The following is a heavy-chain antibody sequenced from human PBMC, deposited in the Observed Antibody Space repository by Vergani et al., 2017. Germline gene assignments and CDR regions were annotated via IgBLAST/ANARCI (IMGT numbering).Heavy chain of an antibody. V-gene: IGHV3-23*01. CDR3: AKVGRSEVAGTFGAFDI. Sequence: EVQLLESGGDLVQPGGSLRLSCAASGFTFIMHAMSWVRQAPGKGLEWVSTLSASDRRTHYADSVKGRFTISRDNSKYTLFLHMNSLRPEDTAVYYCAKVGRSEVAGTFGAFDIWGQGTMVTVSS. D-gene: IGHD6-19*01. J-gene: IGHJ3*02. CDR2: LSASDRRT. CDR1: GFTFIMHA.